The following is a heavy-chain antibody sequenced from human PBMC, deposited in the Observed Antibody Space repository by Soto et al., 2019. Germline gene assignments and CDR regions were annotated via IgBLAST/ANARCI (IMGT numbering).Heavy chain of an antibody. Sequence: GGSLRLSCAASGFTFSSYAMSWVRQAPGKGLEWVSAISGSGGSTYYADSVKGRFTISRDNSKNTLYLQMNSLRAEDTAVYYCAKPVYGGPYYYYYMDVWGKGTTVTVSS. CDR2: ISGSGGST. D-gene: IGHD4-17*01. V-gene: IGHV3-23*01. J-gene: IGHJ6*03. CDR3: AKPVYGGPYYYYYMDV. CDR1: GFTFSSYA.